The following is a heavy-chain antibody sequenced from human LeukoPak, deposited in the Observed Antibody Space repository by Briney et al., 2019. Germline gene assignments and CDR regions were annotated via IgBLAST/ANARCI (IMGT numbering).Heavy chain of an antibody. D-gene: IGHD3-3*01. V-gene: IGHV1-3*01. CDR1: GYTFTSYA. CDR2: INAGNGNT. Sequence: ASVKVSCKASGYTFTSYAMHWVRQAPGQRLEWMGWINAGNGNTKYSQEFQGRVTITRDTSASTAYMELSSLRSEDTAVYYCARERQTEYYDFWSGYYTNHNWFDPWGQGTLVTVSS. CDR3: ARERQTEYYDFWSGYYTNHNWFDP. J-gene: IGHJ5*02.